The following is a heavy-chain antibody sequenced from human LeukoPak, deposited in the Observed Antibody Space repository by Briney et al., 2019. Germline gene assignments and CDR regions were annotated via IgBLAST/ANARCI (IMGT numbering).Heavy chain of an antibody. J-gene: IGHJ4*02. CDR1: GGSVSGHY. V-gene: IGHV4-59*02. CDR3: AREAPGGSGWTYFDY. Sequence: PSETLSLTCAVSGGSVSGHYWDWIRQPPGKGLEWIGYIYASGSANYHPSLKSRVTISLDTSENHVSLRLTSVTAEDTAVYYCAREAPGGSGWTYFDYWGQGSLVTVPS. D-gene: IGHD6-19*01. CDR2: IYASGSA.